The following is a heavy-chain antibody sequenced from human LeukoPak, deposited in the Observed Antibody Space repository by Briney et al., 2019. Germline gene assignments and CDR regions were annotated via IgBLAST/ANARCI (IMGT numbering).Heavy chain of an antibody. CDR2: INHSGST. D-gene: IGHD3-3*01. CDR3: ARLNVLRFLEWPYYFDY. Sequence: SETLSLTCAVYGGPFSGYYWSWIRQPPGKGLEWIGEINHSGSTNYNPSLKRLVTISVDTSKNQFSLKLSSVTAADTAVYYCARLNVLRFLEWPYYFDYWGQGTLVTVSS. V-gene: IGHV4-34*01. J-gene: IGHJ4*02. CDR1: GGPFSGYY.